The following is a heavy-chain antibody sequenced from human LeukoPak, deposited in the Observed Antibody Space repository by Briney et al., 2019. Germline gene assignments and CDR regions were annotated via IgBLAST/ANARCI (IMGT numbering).Heavy chain of an antibody. CDR3: ARGSSGWYYYYYYMDV. D-gene: IGHD6-19*01. V-gene: IGHV3-74*01. J-gene: IGHJ6*03. Sequence: GGSLRLSCAASGFTFSSYWMHWVRQAPGKGLVWVSRINSDGSSTSYADSVKGRFTISRDNAKNTLYLQMNSLRAEDTAVYYCARGSSGWYYYYYYMDVWGKGTTVTVSS. CDR2: INSDGSST. CDR1: GFTFSSYW.